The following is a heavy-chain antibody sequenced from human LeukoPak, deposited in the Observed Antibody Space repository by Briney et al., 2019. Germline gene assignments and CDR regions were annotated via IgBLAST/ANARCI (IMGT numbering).Heavy chain of an antibody. V-gene: IGHV1-46*01. CDR3: ARDGVDIVVVVAAARVLDY. CDR2: INPSGGST. Sequence: ASVKVSCKASGYTFTSYYMHWVRQAPGQGLEWMGIINPSGGSTSYAQKFQGRVTMTRDMSTSTAYVELRSLRSDDTAVYYCARDGVDIVVVVAAARVLDYWGQGTLVTVSS. D-gene: IGHD2-15*01. CDR1: GYTFTSYY. J-gene: IGHJ4*02.